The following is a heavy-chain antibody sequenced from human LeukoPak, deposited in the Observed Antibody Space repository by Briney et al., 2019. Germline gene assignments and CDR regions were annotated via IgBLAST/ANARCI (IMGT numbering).Heavy chain of an antibody. CDR2: ISISGSKT. J-gene: IGHJ3*02. V-gene: IGHV3-23*01. D-gene: IGHD3-22*01. CDR1: EFDFSSHA. Sequence: GGSLRLSCAASEFDFSSHAMTWVRQAPGKGLEWVSAISISGSKTYYADSVKGRFTISRDNSKNTLSLQMNSLRAEDTAVYYCAKMAYYYDSSGYDDAFDIWGQGTMVTVSS. CDR3: AKMAYYYDSSGYDDAFDI.